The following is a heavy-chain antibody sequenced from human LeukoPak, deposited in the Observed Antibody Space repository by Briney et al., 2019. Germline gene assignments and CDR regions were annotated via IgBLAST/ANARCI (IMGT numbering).Heavy chain of an antibody. V-gene: IGHV3-23*01. CDR1: GFTFSSYA. J-gene: IGHJ2*01. D-gene: IGHD3-10*01. Sequence: QAGGSLRLSCAASGFTFSSYAMSWVRQAPGKGLEWVSAISGSGGSTYYADSVKGRFTISRDNSKNTLYLQMNSLRAEDTAVYYCAKDLPPGFGIGWYFDLWGRGTLVTVSS. CDR3: AKDLPPGFGIGWYFDL. CDR2: ISGSGGST.